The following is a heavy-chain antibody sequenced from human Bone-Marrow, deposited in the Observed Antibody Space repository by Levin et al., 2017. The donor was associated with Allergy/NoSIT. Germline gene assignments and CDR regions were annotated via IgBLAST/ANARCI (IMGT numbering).Heavy chain of an antibody. V-gene: IGHV3-21*01. D-gene: IGHD2-2*01. CDR1: GFSFNGYS. CDR3: ASDLPAATS. CDR2: ISSTSSDI. J-gene: IGHJ4*02. Sequence: PGESLKISCAASGFSFNGYSMSWVRQAPGKGLEWVSFISSTSSDIYYADSVKGRFTISRDNAKNSLYLQMNSLRAEDTAVYYCASDLPAATSWGQGTLVTVSS.